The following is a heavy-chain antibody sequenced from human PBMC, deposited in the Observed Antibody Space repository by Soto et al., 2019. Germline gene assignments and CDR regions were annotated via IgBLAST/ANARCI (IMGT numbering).Heavy chain of an antibody. V-gene: IGHV4-34*07. CDR3: AGSLTVPLEALDI. CDR1: GGSFSGYC. CDR2: INYSGST. D-gene: IGHD3-10*01. J-gene: IGHJ3*02. Sequence: PSETLSLTCAVYGGSFSGYCWNWIRQPPGKGLEWIAYINYSGSTNYNPSLKSRVTLSVDTSKNEFSLNLKSVTAADTAVYYCAGSLTVPLEALDIWGQGTMVTVSS.